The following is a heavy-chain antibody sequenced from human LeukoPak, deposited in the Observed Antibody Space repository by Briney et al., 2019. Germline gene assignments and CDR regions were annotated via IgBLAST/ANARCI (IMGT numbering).Heavy chain of an antibody. CDR2: FDPEDGET. CDR3: ATTYDFWSGYPLDAFDI. CDR1: GYTLTELS. J-gene: IGHJ3*02. V-gene: IGHV1-24*01. Sequence: ASVKVSCKVSGYTLTELSMHWVRQAPGKGLEWMGGFDPEDGETIYAQKFQGRVTMTEDTSADTAYMELSSLRSEDTAVYYCATTYDFWSGYPLDAFDIWGQGTMVTVSS. D-gene: IGHD3-3*01.